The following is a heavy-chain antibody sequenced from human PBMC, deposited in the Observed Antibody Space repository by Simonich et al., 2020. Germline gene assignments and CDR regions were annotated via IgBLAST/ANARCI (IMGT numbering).Heavy chain of an antibody. Sequence: GAEVKKPGASVKVSCKASGYTFTGYYMQGVRQAPGQGLEWMGRITPNSGGTNYAQKFQGRVTMTRDTSISTAYMELSRLSSDDTAVYYCARVPGIYYYYGMDVWGQGTTVTVSS. CDR1: GYTFTGYY. CDR2: ITPNSGGT. D-gene: IGHD3-10*01. J-gene: IGHJ6*02. CDR3: ARVPGIYYYYGMDV. V-gene: IGHV1-2*06.